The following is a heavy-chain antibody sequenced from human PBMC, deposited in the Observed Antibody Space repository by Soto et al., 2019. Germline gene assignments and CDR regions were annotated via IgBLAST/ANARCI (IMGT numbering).Heavy chain of an antibody. D-gene: IGHD1-1*01. CDR2: ISAYNGKT. Sequence: ASVKVSCKASGYTFTSYGISWVRQAPGQGLEWMGWISAYNGKTNYAQKLQGRVTMTTDTSTSTAYMELRSLRSYDTAVYYCARPELERCDAFDIWGQGTMVTVSS. CDR3: ARPELERCDAFDI. CDR1: GYTFTSYG. J-gene: IGHJ3*02. V-gene: IGHV1-18*01.